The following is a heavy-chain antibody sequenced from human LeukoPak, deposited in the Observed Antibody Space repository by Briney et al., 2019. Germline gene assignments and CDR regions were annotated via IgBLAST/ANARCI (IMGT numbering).Heavy chain of an antibody. Sequence: ASVKVSCKASGYTFTAYYIHWVRQAPGQGLEWMGWINPDSGVTKYAQQFQGRVTMTRDTSISTAFMDLSRLTSDDTTAVYYCARASMVEGATPGGFNWFDPWGQGTLVTVSS. J-gene: IGHJ5*02. CDR2: INPDSGVT. CDR1: GYTFTAYY. CDR3: ARASMVEGATPGGFNWFDP. D-gene: IGHD1-26*01. V-gene: IGHV1-2*02.